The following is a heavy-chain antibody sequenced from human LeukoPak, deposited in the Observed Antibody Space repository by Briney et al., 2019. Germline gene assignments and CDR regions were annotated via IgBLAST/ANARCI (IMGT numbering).Heavy chain of an antibody. V-gene: IGHV3-73*01. J-gene: IGHJ4*02. CDR2: IRSKANSYAT. D-gene: IGHD1-1*01. CDR1: GFTFSGSA. CDR3: TTGTHFDY. Sequence: GGSLRLSCAASGFTFSGSAMHWVRQASGKGLKWVGRIRSKANSYATAYAASVKGRFTISRDDSKNTAYLQMNSLKTEDTAVYYCTTGTHFDYWGQGTLVTVSS.